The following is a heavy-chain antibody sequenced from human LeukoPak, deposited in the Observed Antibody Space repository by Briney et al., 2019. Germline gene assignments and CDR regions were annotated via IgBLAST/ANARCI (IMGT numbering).Heavy chain of an antibody. Sequence: PSETLSLTCAVSGYSISSSNWWGWIRQPPGKGLEWIGYIYYSGSTYYNPSLKSRVTISVDTSKNQFSLKLSSVTAADTAVYYCARYLPRGTMVRGVDYWGQGTLVTVSS. J-gene: IGHJ4*02. CDR3: ARYLPRGTMVRGVDY. V-gene: IGHV4-28*01. D-gene: IGHD3-10*01. CDR2: IYYSGST. CDR1: GYSISSSNW.